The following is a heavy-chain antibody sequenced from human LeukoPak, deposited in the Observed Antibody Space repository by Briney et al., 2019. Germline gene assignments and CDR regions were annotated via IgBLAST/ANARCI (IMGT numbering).Heavy chain of an antibody. D-gene: IGHD2/OR15-2a*01. CDR2: ITWDGGST. V-gene: IGHV3-43D*03. CDR1: GFTFSSYW. Sequence: PGGSLRLSCAASGFTFSSYWMHWVRQASGKGLEWVSHITWDGGSTHYADSVEGRFTISRDNRENSLYLQMNSLRPEDTALYYCAKDRAARGRGNYFYMDVWGKGTTVTVSS. CDR3: AKDRAARGRGNYFYMDV. J-gene: IGHJ6*03.